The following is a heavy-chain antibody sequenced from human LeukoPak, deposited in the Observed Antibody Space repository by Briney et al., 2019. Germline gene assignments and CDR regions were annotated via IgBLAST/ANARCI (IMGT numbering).Heavy chain of an antibody. J-gene: IGHJ3*02. Sequence: SVKVSCKASGGTFSSYAISWVRQAPGQGLEWIGGIIPIFGTANYAQKFQGRVTITTDESTSTAYVELSSLRSEDTAVYYCASVVVTAIQRYDAFDIWGQGTMVTVSS. D-gene: IGHD2-21*02. CDR3: ASVVVTAIQRYDAFDI. CDR1: GGTFSSYA. V-gene: IGHV1-69*05. CDR2: IIPIFGTA.